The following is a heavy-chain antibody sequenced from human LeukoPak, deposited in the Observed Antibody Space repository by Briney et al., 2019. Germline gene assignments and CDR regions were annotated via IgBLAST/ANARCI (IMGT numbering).Heavy chain of an antibody. CDR3: ARGRGVTTATRYFDL. J-gene: IGHJ2*01. CDR1: GGSFSGYY. CDR2: INHSGST. Sequence: SETLSLTCAVYGGSFSGYYWSWIRQPPGKGLEWIGEINHSGSTNYNPSLKSRVTISVDTSKNQFSLKLSSVTAADTAVYYCARGRGVTTATRYFDLWGRGTLVTVSS. D-gene: IGHD4-17*01. V-gene: IGHV4-34*01.